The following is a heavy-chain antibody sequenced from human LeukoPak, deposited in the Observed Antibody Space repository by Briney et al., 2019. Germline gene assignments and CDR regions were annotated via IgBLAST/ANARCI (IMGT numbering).Heavy chain of an antibody. CDR3: AREDMVNDASDI. Sequence: PGGSLRLPCAASGFTFSSYAMHWVRQAPGKGLEWVAVISYDGSNKYYADSVKGRFTISRDNSKNTLYLQMNSLRAEDTAVYYCAREDMVNDASDIWGQGTMVTVSS. V-gene: IGHV3-30-3*01. D-gene: IGHD5-18*01. J-gene: IGHJ3*02. CDR1: GFTFSSYA. CDR2: ISYDGSNK.